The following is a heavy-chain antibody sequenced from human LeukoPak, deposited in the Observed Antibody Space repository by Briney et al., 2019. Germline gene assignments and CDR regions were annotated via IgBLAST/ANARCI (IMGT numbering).Heavy chain of an antibody. V-gene: IGHV4-38-2*02. J-gene: IGHJ5*02. Sequence: PSETLSLTCTVSGYSISSGYYWGWIRQPPGKGLEWIGSIYHSGSTYYNPSLKSRVTISIDTSKNQFSLKLSSVTAADTAVYYCARVVLVVPAAMPGPTFDPWGQGTLVTVSS. CDR2: IYHSGST. CDR3: ARVVLVVPAAMPGPTFDP. CDR1: GYSISSGYY. D-gene: IGHD2-2*01.